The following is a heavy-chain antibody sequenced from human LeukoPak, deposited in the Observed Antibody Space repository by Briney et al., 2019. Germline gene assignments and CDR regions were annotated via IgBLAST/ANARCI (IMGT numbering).Heavy chain of an antibody. CDR3: AKDLRTYGSGIYRLPTVIFDY. Sequence: PGGSLRLSCAASGFTFSNYAMSWVRQAPGKGLXXXXXXXXXXXXXYYADSVKGRFTISRDNSKNTLYLQMNSLRAEDTAVYYCAKDLRTYGSGIYRLPTVIFDYWGQGTLVTVSS. D-gene: IGHD3-10*01. V-gene: IGHV3-23*01. J-gene: IGHJ4*02. CDR2: XXXXXXXX. CDR1: GFTFSNYA.